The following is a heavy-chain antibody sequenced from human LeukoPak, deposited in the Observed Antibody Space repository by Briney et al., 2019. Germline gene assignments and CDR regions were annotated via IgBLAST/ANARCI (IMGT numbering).Heavy chain of an antibody. J-gene: IGHJ6*02. D-gene: IGHD3-3*01. CDR3: AKVPPYDFWSGYSFEYCYYGMDV. CDR2: ISGSGGST. V-gene: IGHV3-23*01. CDR1: GFTFSSYA. Sequence: GGSLRLSCAASGFTFSSYAMSWVRQAPGKGLEWVSAISGSGGSTYYADSVKGRFTISRDNSKNTLYLQMNSLRAEDTAVYYCAKVPPYDFWSGYSFEYCYYGMDVWGQGTTVTVSS.